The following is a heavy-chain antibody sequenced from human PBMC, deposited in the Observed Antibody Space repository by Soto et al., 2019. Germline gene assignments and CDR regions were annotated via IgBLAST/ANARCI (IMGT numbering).Heavy chain of an antibody. Sequence: QVQLVQSGAEVKKPGSSVKVSCKASGGTFSSYAISWVRQAPGQGLEWMGGIIPIFGTANYAQKFQGRVTITADESTSTAYMELSSLRSEDTAVYYCARGETYDFWSGFSDYYYGMDVWGQGTTVTVSS. D-gene: IGHD3-3*01. CDR3: ARGETYDFWSGFSDYYYGMDV. J-gene: IGHJ6*02. CDR1: GGTFSSYA. CDR2: IIPIFGTA. V-gene: IGHV1-69*12.